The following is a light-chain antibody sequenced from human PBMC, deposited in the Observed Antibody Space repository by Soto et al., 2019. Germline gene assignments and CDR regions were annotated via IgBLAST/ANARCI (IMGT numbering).Light chain of an antibody. J-gene: IGLJ1*01. CDR1: SGDVGGYNY. CDR2: EVS. CDR3: SSYTSSSTLYV. Sequence: QSPLTQPASVSVSPGQSITISCTGTSGDVGGYNYVSWYQQHPGKAPKLMIYEVSNRPSGVSNRFSGSKSGDTASLTISGLQAEDEADYYCSSYTSSSTLYVFGTGTKV. V-gene: IGLV2-14*01.